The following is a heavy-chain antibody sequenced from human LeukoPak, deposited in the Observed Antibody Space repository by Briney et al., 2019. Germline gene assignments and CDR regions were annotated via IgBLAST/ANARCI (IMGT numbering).Heavy chain of an antibody. Sequence: ASVKVSCKASGYTFTSYGISWVRQAPGQGLEWMGWISAYNGNTNYAQKLQGRVTMTPDTSTSTAYMELRSLRSDDTAVYYCARVVPQWEHLSPFDYWGQGTLVTVSS. D-gene: IGHD1-26*01. J-gene: IGHJ4*02. V-gene: IGHV1-18*01. CDR3: ARVVPQWEHLSPFDY. CDR2: ISAYNGNT. CDR1: GYTFTSYG.